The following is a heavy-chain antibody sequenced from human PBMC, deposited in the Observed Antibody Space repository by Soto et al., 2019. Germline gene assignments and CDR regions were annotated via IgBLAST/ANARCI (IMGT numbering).Heavy chain of an antibody. D-gene: IGHD6-19*01. CDR1: GGSISSSSYY. CDR2: IYYSGST. Sequence: QLQLQESGPGLVKPSETLSLTCTVSGGSISSSSYYWGWIRQPPGKGLEWIGSIYYSGSTYYNPSLKSRVTISVGTSKNQFSLKLSSVTAADTAVYNCARHAVHSGGFTDYWGQGTLVTVSS. J-gene: IGHJ4*02. CDR3: ARHAVHSGGFTDY. V-gene: IGHV4-39*01.